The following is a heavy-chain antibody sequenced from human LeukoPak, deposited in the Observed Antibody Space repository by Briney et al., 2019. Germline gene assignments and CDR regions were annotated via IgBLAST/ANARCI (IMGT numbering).Heavy chain of an antibody. D-gene: IGHD2-15*01. CDR1: GYTFTSYD. CDR3: ARGAGRVYCSGGSCLYY. CDR2: MYPNSGNT. J-gene: IGHJ4*02. V-gene: IGHV1-8*01. Sequence: ASVKVSCKASGYTFTSYDINWVRQAIGQGLEWMGWMYPNSGNTGYAQKFQGRVTMTRNTSISTAYMELSSLRSEDTAVYYCARGAGRVYCSGGSCLYYWGQGTLVTVSS.